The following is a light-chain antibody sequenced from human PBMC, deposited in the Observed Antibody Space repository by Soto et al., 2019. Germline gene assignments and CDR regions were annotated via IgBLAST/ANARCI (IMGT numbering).Light chain of an antibody. CDR1: SSNIGAGYD. J-gene: IGLJ1*01. CDR2: GNS. Sequence: QSVLTQPPSVSGAPGQRVTISCTGSSSNIGAGYDVHWYQQLPGTAPKLLIYGNSNRPSGVPDRFSGSKSGTSASLAITGLQAEDEADYYCQYYDRRLSGSYVFGTGNKVTVL. CDR3: QYYDRRLSGSYV. V-gene: IGLV1-40*01.